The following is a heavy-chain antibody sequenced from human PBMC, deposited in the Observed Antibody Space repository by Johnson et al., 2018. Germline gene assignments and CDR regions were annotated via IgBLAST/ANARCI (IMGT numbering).Heavy chain of an antibody. V-gene: IGHV3-30*18. J-gene: IGHJ3*02. D-gene: IGHD2-15*01. CDR2: VSFDGSNQ. Sequence: QVQLVESGGGVVQPGRSRSLSCVASGFTFSSYGVHWVRQAPGKGLEWVAVVSFDGSNQYFADSVRGRFTINRDNSKDNVYLEMNSLRAEDTAVYYCAKDHRMKSRPGGHAFEIGVQGTMVSVSS. CDR1: GFTFSSYG. CDR3: AKDHRMKSRPGGHAFEI.